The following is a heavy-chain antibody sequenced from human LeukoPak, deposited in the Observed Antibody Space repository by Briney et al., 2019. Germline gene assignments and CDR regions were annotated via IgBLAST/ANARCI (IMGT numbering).Heavy chain of an antibody. V-gene: IGHV4-38-2*02. CDR3: ARDPATTFNWFDP. CDR1: GYSISNGY. CDR2: IYHTGTT. J-gene: IGHJ5*02. Sequence: PSETLSLTCAVPGYSISNGYWAWIRQPPGKGLEWIASIYHTGTTYSNPSLQSRVSLSVGTSKSQFSLNLSAVTAADTAVYYCARDPATTFNWFDPWGQGTLVIVSS. D-gene: IGHD1-1*01.